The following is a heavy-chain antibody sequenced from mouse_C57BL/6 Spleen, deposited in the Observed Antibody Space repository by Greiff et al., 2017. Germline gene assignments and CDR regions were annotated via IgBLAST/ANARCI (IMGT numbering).Heavy chain of an antibody. J-gene: IGHJ1*03. CDR1: GYSFTGYY. CDR2: INPSTGGT. Sequence: EVQLQQSGPELVKPGASVKISCKASGYSFTGYYMNWVKQSPEKSLEWIGEINPSTGGTTYNQKFKAKATLTVDKSSSTAYMQLKSLTSEDSAVYYCINGSSGSYWYFDVWGTGTTVTVSS. D-gene: IGHD1-1*01. V-gene: IGHV1-42*01. CDR3: INGSSGSYWYFDV.